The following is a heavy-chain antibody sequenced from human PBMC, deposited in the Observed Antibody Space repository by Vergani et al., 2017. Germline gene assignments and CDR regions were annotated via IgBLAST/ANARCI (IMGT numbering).Heavy chain of an antibody. D-gene: IGHD2-2*02. J-gene: IGHJ5*02. V-gene: IGHV4-34*01. CDR3: ARAPQYCSSTSCYIGPWFDP. CDR2: INHSGST. Sequence: QVQLQQWGAGLLKPSETLSLTCAVYGGSFSGYYWSWIRQPPGKGLEWIGEINHSGSTNYNPSLKSRVTISVDTSKNQFSLKLSSVTAADTAVYYCARAPQYCSSTSCYIGPWFDPWGQGTLVTVSS. CDR1: GGSFSGYY.